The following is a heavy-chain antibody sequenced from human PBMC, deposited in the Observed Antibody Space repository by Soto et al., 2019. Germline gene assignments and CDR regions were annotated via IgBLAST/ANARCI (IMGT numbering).Heavy chain of an antibody. Sequence: EVQLLESGGGLVQPGGSLRLSCAASGFTFSSYAMSWVRQPPGKGLEWGSAISGSGGSTYYADSVKGRFTISRDNSKNTLYLQMNSLRAEDTAVYYCAKDSYSSSWYVSVLVSWFDPWGQGTLVTVSS. CDR2: ISGSGGST. CDR3: AKDSYSSSWYVSVLVSWFDP. J-gene: IGHJ5*02. D-gene: IGHD6-13*01. V-gene: IGHV3-23*01. CDR1: GFTFSSYA.